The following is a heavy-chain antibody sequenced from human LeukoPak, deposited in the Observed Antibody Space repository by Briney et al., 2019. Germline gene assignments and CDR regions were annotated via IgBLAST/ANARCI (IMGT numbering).Heavy chain of an antibody. J-gene: IGHJ4*02. D-gene: IGHD4-17*01. CDR3: ATYGDPRFDY. CDR2: IYYSGST. CDR1: GGSISSYY. V-gene: IGHV4-59*08. Sequence: SETLSLTCTVSGGSISSYYWSWIRQPPGKGLEWIGYIYYSGSTNYNPSLKSRVTISVNTSKNQFSLKLSSVTAADTAVYYCATYGDPRFDYWSQGTLVTVSS.